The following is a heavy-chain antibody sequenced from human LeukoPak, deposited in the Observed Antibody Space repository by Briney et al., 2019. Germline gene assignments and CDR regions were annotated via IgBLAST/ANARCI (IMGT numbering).Heavy chain of an antibody. J-gene: IGHJ6*02. CDR2: ISGSGDST. CDR3: AKNILGIVGAPRYGMDV. Sequence: GGSLRLSCAASGFTFSSYAMTWVRQAPGKGLEWVSAISGSGDSTYSADSVKGRFTISRDNFRNTLSLQMNSLRAEDTAVYYCAKNILGIVGAPRYGMDVWGQGTTVTVSS. CDR1: GFTFSSYA. D-gene: IGHD1-26*01. V-gene: IGHV3-23*01.